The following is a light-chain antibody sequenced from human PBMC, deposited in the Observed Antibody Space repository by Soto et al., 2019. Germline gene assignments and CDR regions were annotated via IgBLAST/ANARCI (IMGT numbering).Light chain of an antibody. CDR1: SSNIGAGYD. Sequence: SVLTQPPAVSEAPGQRVTISCTGSSSNIGAGYDVHWYQQLPGTAPKLLIYGNSNRPSGVPDRFSGSKSGSSASLAITGLQAEDEADYCCQSYDSSLSGSIFGGGTKLTVL. J-gene: IGLJ2*01. CDR3: QSYDSSLSGSI. CDR2: GNS. V-gene: IGLV1-40*01.